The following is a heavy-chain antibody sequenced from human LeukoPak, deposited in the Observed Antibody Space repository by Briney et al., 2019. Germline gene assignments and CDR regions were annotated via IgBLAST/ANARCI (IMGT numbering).Heavy chain of an antibody. J-gene: IGHJ4*02. D-gene: IGHD3-9*01. Sequence: PGGPLRLSCAVSGFTVSNNYMTWVRQVPGRGRKWVSLIYRGGNTYYADSVKGRFTISRDNSKNTLYLQMNSLRAEDTAVYYCAKDVLTGYPPFDYWGQGTLVTVSS. V-gene: IGHV3-53*01. CDR2: IYRGGNT. CDR1: GFTVSNNY. CDR3: AKDVLTGYPPFDY.